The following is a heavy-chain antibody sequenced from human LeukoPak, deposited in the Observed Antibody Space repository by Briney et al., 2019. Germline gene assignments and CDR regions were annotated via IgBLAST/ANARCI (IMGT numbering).Heavy chain of an antibody. Sequence: KPSETLSLTCTVSGGSISSYYWSWLRQPPGKGLEWIGYIYYSGSTNYNPSLKSRVTISVDTSKNQFSLKLSSATAADTAVYYCARAADSTHFDYWGQGTLVTVSS. D-gene: IGHD3-22*01. V-gene: IGHV4-59*01. J-gene: IGHJ4*02. CDR1: GGSISSYY. CDR3: ARAADSTHFDY. CDR2: IYYSGST.